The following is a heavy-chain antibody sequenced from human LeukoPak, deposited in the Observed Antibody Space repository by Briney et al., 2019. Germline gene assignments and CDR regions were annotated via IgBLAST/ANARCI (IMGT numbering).Heavy chain of an antibody. D-gene: IGHD2-15*01. V-gene: IGHV3-21*01. J-gene: IGHJ4*02. CDR1: GFTFSSYS. Sequence: GGSLRLSCAVSGFTFSSYSMNWVRQAPGKGLEWVSSISSSSSYIYYADSVKGRFTISRDNAKNSLYLEMNSLRAEDTVVYYCARAYCSGGSGYPFDYWGQGTLVTVSS. CDR2: ISSSSSYI. CDR3: ARAYCSGGSGYPFDY.